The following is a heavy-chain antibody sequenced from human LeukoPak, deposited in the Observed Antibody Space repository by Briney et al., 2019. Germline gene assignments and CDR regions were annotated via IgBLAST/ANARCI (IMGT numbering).Heavy chain of an antibody. J-gene: IGHJ4*02. Sequence: GGSLRLSCGASGFTFRSYWMHWVRQAPGKGVVWVSRINADGSNKKYADSVKGRFTISRHNPTNTLYLQMNSLTAADTAVYYCARGARQDYGSGTYYNAPDYWGQGTLVTVSS. CDR3: ARGARQDYGSGTYYNAPDY. D-gene: IGHD3-10*01. CDR1: GFTFRSYW. CDR2: INADGSNK. V-gene: IGHV3-74*03.